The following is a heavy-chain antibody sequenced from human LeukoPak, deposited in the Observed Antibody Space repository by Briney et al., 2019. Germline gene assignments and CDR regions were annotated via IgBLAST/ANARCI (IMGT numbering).Heavy chain of an antibody. V-gene: IGHV3-23*01. CDR1: GFTLTTYA. D-gene: IGHD5-18*01. Sequence: PGGSLRLSCAASGFTLTTYAMSWVRQAPGKGLAWVSAISGSGGSTYYADSVKGRFTISRDNSKNTLYLQMNSLRAEDTAVYYCAKDEDTALVNYFDYWGQGTLVTVSS. CDR3: AKDEDTALVNYFDY. CDR2: ISGSGGST. J-gene: IGHJ4*02.